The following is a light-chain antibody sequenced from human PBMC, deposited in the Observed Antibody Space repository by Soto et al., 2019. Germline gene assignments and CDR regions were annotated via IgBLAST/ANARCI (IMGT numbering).Light chain of an antibody. Sequence: QSALTQPASVSGSPGQSITISCTGTSSDVGSYNLVSWYQQHPGKAPKLMIYEVSNRPSGVSNRFSGSKSGNTASLTISGLQAEDEADYYCSSYSSSNTHVVFGGGTMLTVL. V-gene: IGLV2-14*02. CDR2: EVS. CDR3: SSYSSSNTHVV. CDR1: SSDVGSYNL. J-gene: IGLJ2*01.